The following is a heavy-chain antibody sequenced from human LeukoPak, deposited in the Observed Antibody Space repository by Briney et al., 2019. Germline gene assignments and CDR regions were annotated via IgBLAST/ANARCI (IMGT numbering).Heavy chain of an antibody. Sequence: PSETLSLTCTVSGGSISSGSYYWSWIRQPAGKGLEWIERIYTSGSTNYNPSLKSRVTISVDTSKNQFSLKLSSVTAADTAVYYCARGRNYYYYMDVWGKGTTVTVSS. CDR2: IYTSGST. J-gene: IGHJ6*03. CDR3: ARGRNYYYYMDV. CDR1: GGSISSGSYY. V-gene: IGHV4-61*02.